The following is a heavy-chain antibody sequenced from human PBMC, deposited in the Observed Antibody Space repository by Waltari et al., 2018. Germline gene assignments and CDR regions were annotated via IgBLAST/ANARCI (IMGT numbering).Heavy chain of an antibody. D-gene: IGHD6-13*01. CDR1: GGSMSNYY. Sequence: VQLQESGPGLVKPSETLSLTCNVSGGSMSNYYWSWIRQPPGKGLEWIGYIYYSGTTNYNPSLKSRVTMSVDTSKNQFSLKLTSVTAADTAVYYCARGSGRQLTYWGQGTLVTVSS. V-gene: IGHV4-59*01. J-gene: IGHJ4*02. CDR2: IYYSGTT. CDR3: ARGSGRQLTY.